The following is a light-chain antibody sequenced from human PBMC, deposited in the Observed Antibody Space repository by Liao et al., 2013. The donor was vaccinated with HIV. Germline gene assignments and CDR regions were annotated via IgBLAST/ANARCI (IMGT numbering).Light chain of an antibody. Sequence: SYELTQPPSVSVAPGKTARITCGGNNIGSRSVHWYQQKPGQAPVLVIYYDSDRPSGIPERFSGSNSGNTATLTISRVGAGDEAAYYCQVWDPDSDHTWVFGGGTTLTVL. CDR2: YDS. CDR1: NIGSRS. CDR3: QVWDPDSDHTWV. J-gene: IGLJ3*02. V-gene: IGLV3-21*04.